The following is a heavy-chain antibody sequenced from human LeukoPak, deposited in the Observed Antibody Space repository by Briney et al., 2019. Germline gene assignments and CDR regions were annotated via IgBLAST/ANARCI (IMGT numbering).Heavy chain of an antibody. J-gene: IGHJ5*02. CDR1: GGXISSYH. Sequence: SETLSLTCTVSGGXISSYHWSWIRQPAGKGLEWIGRIHNSGSTNYNPSLKSRVTMSVDTSKNQFSLRLSSVTAADTAVYYCARGSSAWTHVWFDPWGQGTLVTVSS. CDR3: ARGSSAWTHVWFDP. D-gene: IGHD6-19*01. CDR2: IHNSGST. V-gene: IGHV4-4*07.